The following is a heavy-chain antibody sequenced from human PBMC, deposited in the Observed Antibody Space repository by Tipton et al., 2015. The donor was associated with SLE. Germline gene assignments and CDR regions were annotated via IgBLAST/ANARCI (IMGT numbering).Heavy chain of an antibody. CDR1: GYSISTGYY. CDR2: IHYSGTT. CDR3: ARDWVVGATLDRFDP. V-gene: IGHV4-38-2*02. Sequence: TLSLTCTVSGYSISTGYYWGWIRQPPGKGLEWIGSIHYSGTTYYNPSLNSRFTISVDTSKNQFYLKVTSVTATDTAVYYCARDWVVGATLDRFDPWGQGTLVTVSS. D-gene: IGHD1-26*01. J-gene: IGHJ5*02.